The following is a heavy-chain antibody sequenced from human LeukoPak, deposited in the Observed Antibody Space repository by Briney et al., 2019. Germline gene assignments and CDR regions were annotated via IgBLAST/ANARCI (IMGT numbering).Heavy chain of an antibody. CDR2: IGGIGYKT. CDR3: VRRGDASSGWGDHDF. J-gene: IGHJ4*02. D-gene: IGHD6-19*01. CDR1: GFTFNRNA. Sequence: GGSLRVSCAASGFTFNRNAISWVPQDPGKGPEWVSTIGGIGYKTFYADSVKVRFTISRDNSKNMVHLQMNSLTGEDTALYYCVRRGDASSGWGDHDFWGQGALVTVSS. V-gene: IGHV3-23*01.